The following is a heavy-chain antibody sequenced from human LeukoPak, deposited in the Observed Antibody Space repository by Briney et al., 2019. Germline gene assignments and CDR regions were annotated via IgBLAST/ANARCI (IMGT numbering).Heavy chain of an antibody. Sequence: KPSETLSLTCTVSGGSISSYYWSWIRQPPGKGLEWIGYIYYSGSTNYNPSLKSRVTISVDTSKNQFPLKLSSVTAADTAVYYCARLENYGGHFDYWGQGTLVTVSS. CDR2: IYYSGST. D-gene: IGHD1-7*01. J-gene: IGHJ4*02. CDR3: ARLENYGGHFDY. V-gene: IGHV4-59*01. CDR1: GGSISSYY.